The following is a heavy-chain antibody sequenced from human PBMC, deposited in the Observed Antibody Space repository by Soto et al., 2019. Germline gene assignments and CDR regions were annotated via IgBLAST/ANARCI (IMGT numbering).Heavy chain of an antibody. CDR2: ISGGGDGS. CDR1: GFTFSSYA. J-gene: IGHJ3*02. CDR3: TTEGAGSLATYGSDGGCHYACAM. D-gene: IGHD2-15*01. V-gene: IGHV3-23*01. Sequence: EVQLLESGGGLVQPGGSLRLSCAASGFTFSSYAIIWVRQAPGKGLEWVSTISGGGDGSYYADSVKGRFTISRDNSKNTVSPQMSGLRAEDTAVYYCTTEGAGSLATYGSDGGCHYACAMWGKGTMFPAPS.